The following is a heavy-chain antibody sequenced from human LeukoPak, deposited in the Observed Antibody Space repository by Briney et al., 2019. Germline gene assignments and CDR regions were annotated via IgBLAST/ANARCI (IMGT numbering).Heavy chain of an antibody. V-gene: IGHV3-23*01. D-gene: IGHD1-26*01. J-gene: IGHJ4*02. CDR2: IIDSGIST. Sequence: GGSLRLSCAASGFIFSSYAMSWVRQAPEKGLEWVSSIIDSGISTYYADSVKGRFTISRDNSKNTLYLQINSLRAEDTAVYYCAKGSRGNYDYWGRGTLVTVSS. CDR3: AKGSRGNYDY. CDR1: GFIFSSYA.